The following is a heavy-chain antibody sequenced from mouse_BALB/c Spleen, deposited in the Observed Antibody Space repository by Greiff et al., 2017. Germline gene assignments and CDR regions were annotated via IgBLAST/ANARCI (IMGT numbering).Heavy chain of an antibody. CDR2: INPYNDGT. Sequence: EVQLQQSGPELVKPGASVKMSCKASGYTFTSYVMHWVKQKPGQGLEWIGYINPYNDGTKYNEKFKGKATLTSDKSSSTAYMELSSLTSEDSAVYYCARSDTTVVAGENAMDYWGQGTSVTVSS. J-gene: IGHJ4*01. CDR1: GYTFTSYV. V-gene: IGHV1-14*01. D-gene: IGHD1-1*01. CDR3: ARSDTTVVAGENAMDY.